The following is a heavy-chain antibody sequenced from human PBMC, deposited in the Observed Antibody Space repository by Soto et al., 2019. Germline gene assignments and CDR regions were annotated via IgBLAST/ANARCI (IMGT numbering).Heavy chain of an antibody. Sequence: EVQLVESGGGLVQPGGSLRLSCVDSGFAFSSYWMSWVRQAPVKGLEWVGNIKQDGSEENYVDSVKGRFTISRDNAKNTMYLQMNSLRAEDTAVYYCARIASSGRGWDVWWQATTVFVS. J-gene: IGHJ6*01. V-gene: IGHV3-7*01. D-gene: IGHD3-10*01. CDR1: GFAFSSYW. CDR3: ARIASSGRGWDV. CDR2: IKQDGSEE.